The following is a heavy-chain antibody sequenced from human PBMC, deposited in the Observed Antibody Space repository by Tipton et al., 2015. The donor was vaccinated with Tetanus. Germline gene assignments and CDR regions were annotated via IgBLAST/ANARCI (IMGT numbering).Heavy chain of an antibody. V-gene: IGHV3-15*07. J-gene: IGHJ6*02. D-gene: IGHD3-10*01. Sequence: FLRLSCAASGFTFSNAWMNWVRQAPGKGLEWVGRINSKTDGGTTDYAAPVKGRFSISRDDSKNTLSLQMNSLKTEDTAVYYCTTAGVWGYYSGLDVWGQGTTVTVSS. CDR3: TTAGVWGYYSGLDV. CDR2: INSKTDGGTT. CDR1: GFTFSNAW.